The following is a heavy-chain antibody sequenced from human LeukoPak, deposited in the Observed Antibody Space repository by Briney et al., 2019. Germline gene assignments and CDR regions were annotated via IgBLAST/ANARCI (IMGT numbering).Heavy chain of an antibody. CDR1: GYTFTNYA. CDR3: ARKTYGDYVYFGL. V-gene: IGHV1-3*01. CDR2: INVGNGNT. Sequence: ASVKVSCKASGYTFTNYAMHWVRQAPGQRLEWMGWINVGNGNTKYSQKFQGRVTITRDTSASSAYMQLSSLRSEDTAVYYCARKTYGDYVYFGLWGRGTLVTVSS. J-gene: IGHJ2*01. D-gene: IGHD4-17*01.